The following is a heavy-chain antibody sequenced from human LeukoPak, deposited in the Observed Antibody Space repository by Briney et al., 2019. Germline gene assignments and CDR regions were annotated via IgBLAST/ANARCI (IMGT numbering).Heavy chain of an antibody. J-gene: IGHJ1*01. CDR3: ATEGSGRSPTLPLD. D-gene: IGHD2-15*01. Sequence: VQPGGFLRLSCAASGFTFSSYSMNWVRQAPGKGLEWVSYISSSSSTIYYADSVKGRFTISRDNAKNSLYLQMNSLRAEDTAVYYCATEGSGRSPTLPLDWGQGTLLTVSS. CDR1: GFTFSSYS. CDR2: ISSSSSTI. V-gene: IGHV3-48*01.